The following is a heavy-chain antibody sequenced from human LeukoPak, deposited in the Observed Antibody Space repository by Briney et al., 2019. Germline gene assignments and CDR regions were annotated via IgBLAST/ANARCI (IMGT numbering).Heavy chain of an antibody. CDR3: ARGTGELIDY. V-gene: IGHV3-30*04. D-gene: IGHD3-16*01. CDR2: ISYDGSNK. J-gene: IGHJ4*02. CDR1: GFTFSSYA. Sequence: PGGSLRLSCAASGFTFSSYAMHWVRQAPGKGLEWVAVISYDGSNKYYADSVKGRFTISRDNSKNTLYLQMNSLRAEDTAVYYCARGTGELIDYWGQGTLVTVSS.